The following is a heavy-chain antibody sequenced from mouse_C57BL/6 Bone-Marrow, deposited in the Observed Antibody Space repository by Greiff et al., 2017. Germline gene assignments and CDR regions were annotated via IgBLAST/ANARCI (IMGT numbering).Heavy chain of an antibody. Sequence: EVKLQQSGPELVKPGASVKISCKASGYTFTDYYMNWVKQSHGKSLEWIGDINPNNGGTSYNQKFKGKATLTVDKSSSTAYMELRSLTSEDSAVYYCARCDYGGTYAMDYWGQGTSVTVSS. V-gene: IGHV1-26*01. CDR2: INPNNGGT. CDR1: GYTFTDYY. J-gene: IGHJ4*01. D-gene: IGHD2-4*01. CDR3: ARCDYGGTYAMDY.